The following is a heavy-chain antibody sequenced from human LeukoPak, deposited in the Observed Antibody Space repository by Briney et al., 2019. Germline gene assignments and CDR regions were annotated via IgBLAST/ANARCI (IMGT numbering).Heavy chain of an antibody. CDR3: ARPTSLVNYFDP. CDR1: GGSFSGYY. Sequence: PSETLSLSCAVLGGSFSGYYWSWIRQPPGKGLEWIGEISHSGSTNYNPSLKSRVTISLDMSKNHFSLKSNSVTAADTAVYYCARPTSLVNYFDPWGQGTLVTVSS. V-gene: IGHV4-34*01. J-gene: IGHJ5*02. CDR2: ISHSGST. D-gene: IGHD4-23*01.